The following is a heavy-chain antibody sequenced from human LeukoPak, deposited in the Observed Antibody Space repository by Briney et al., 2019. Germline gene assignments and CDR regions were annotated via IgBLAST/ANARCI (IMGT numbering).Heavy chain of an antibody. Sequence: GASVKVSCKASGYTFTDHHLHWVRQAPGQGLEWMGWINPNGGGTNYAQKFQGSVTMTRDTSISTAYMELSTLTSDDTAVYYCARGVYYGMDLWGQGTTVTISS. J-gene: IGHJ6*02. D-gene: IGHD2-8*01. CDR3: ARGVYYGMDL. CDR1: GYTFTDHH. CDR2: INPNGGGT. V-gene: IGHV1-2*02.